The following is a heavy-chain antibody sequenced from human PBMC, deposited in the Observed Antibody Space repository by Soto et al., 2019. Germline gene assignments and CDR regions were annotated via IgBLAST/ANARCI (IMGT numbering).Heavy chain of an antibody. CDR3: ARMAVAGTGGGDWYFDL. V-gene: IGHV1-18*01. CDR2: ISAYNGNT. D-gene: IGHD6-19*01. CDR1: GYTFTSYG. Sequence: ASVKVSCKASGYTFTSYGISWVRQAPGQGLEWMGWISAYNGNTNYAQKLQGRVTMTTDTSTSTAYMELRSLRSDDTAVYYCARMAVAGTGGGDWYFDLWGRGTLVTVS. J-gene: IGHJ2*01.